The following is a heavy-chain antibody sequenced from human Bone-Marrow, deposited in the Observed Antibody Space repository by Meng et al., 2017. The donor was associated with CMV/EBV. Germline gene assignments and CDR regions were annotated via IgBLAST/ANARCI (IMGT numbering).Heavy chain of an antibody. CDR2: IKQDGSEK. Sequence: GGSLRLSCAASGFTFSSYWMSWVRQAPGKGLEWVANIKQDGSEKYYVDSVKGRFTISRDNAKNSLYLQMNSLRAEDTAVYYCARSRRVVVIASYPDYWGQGTLVTVSS. J-gene: IGHJ4*02. CDR1: GFTFSSYW. V-gene: IGHV3-7*01. CDR3: ARSRRVVVIASYPDY. D-gene: IGHD2-21*01.